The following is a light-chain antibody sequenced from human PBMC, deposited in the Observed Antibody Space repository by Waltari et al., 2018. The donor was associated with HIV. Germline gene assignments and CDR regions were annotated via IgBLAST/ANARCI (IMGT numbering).Light chain of an antibody. J-gene: IGLJ2*01. CDR2: EVS. V-gene: IGLV2-23*02. CDR1: SSDVGSYNL. Sequence: QSALTQPDFVSGSPGPSITIFCPGTSSDVGSYNLVSWYQQHPGKAPKRMIYEVSKRPSGVSNRFSGSKSGNTASLTISVLQAEDEADYYCCSYAGSSTPVFGGGTKLTVL. CDR3: CSYAGSSTPV.